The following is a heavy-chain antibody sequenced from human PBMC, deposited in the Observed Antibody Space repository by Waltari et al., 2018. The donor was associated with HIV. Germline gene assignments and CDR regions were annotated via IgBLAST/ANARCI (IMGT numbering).Heavy chain of an antibody. CDR1: GFTFRSYA. Sequence: QVQLVESGGGVVQPGRSLRLSGAASGFTFRSYAMHWVRQAPGKGLEWVAVISYYGDNKYYADSVKGRFTISRDNSKNTLYLQMNSLRAEDTAVYYCAKGASGWSPGYWGQGTLVTVSS. J-gene: IGHJ4*02. V-gene: IGHV3-30*18. D-gene: IGHD6-19*01. CDR3: AKGASGWSPGY. CDR2: ISYYGDNK.